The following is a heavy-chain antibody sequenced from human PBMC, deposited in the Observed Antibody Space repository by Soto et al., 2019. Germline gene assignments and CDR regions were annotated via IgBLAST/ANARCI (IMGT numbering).Heavy chain of an antibody. J-gene: IGHJ2*01. CDR3: AQTLGLAVAGPGRFDL. CDR2: ITPIFGTA. CDR1: GGTFSNYA. Sequence: QVQLVQSGAEVKKPGSSVKVSCKASGGTFSNYAISWVRQAPGQGLEWMGGITPIFGTANYAQKFHGRVRITADESMNTAYMELSRLRSEDTAVYYCAQTLGLAVAGPGRFDLWGRGTLVTVSS. V-gene: IGHV1-69*12. D-gene: IGHD6-19*01.